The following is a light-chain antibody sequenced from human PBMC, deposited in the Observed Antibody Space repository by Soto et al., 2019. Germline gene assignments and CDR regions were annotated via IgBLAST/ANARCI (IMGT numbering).Light chain of an antibody. CDR1: STDVGGYNY. V-gene: IGLV2-14*01. CDR2: EVS. Sequence: QSALAQPSSVSGSPGQSITISCTGTSTDVGGYNYVSWYQHHPGKGPKLMIYEVSNRPSGVSDRFSGSKSGNKASLIITNVEAEDESDYYCGSYTSTDTPFVFGTGTRVTVL. J-gene: IGLJ1*01. CDR3: GSYTSTDTPFV.